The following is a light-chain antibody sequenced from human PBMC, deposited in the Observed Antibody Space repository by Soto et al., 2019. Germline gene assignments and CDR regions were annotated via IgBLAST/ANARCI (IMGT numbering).Light chain of an antibody. Sequence: QSALTQPASVSGSPGQSITISCTGTSSDVGGYNYVSWYQQHPGKAPKLMIYDVSNRPSGVSNRFSGSKSGNTASLTISGLQPEAEADYYCRSYSSSSTLVFGGGTKLTVL. J-gene: IGLJ2*01. V-gene: IGLV2-14*01. CDR1: SSDVGGYNY. CDR3: RSYSSSSTLV. CDR2: DVS.